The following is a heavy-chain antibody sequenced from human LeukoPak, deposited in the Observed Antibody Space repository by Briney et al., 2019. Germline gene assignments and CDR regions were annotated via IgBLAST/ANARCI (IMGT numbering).Heavy chain of an antibody. D-gene: IGHD2-21*02. CDR1: GGSISSYY. CDR2: IYYSGST. J-gene: IGHJ4*02. Sequence: SETLSLTCTVSGGSISSYYWSWIRQPPGKGLEWIGYIYYSGSTNYNPSLKSRVTISVDTSKNQFSLKLTSVTAADTAVYYCARSPRRVTATIYFDYWGQGTLVTASS. CDR3: ARSPRRVTATIYFDY. V-gene: IGHV4-59*08.